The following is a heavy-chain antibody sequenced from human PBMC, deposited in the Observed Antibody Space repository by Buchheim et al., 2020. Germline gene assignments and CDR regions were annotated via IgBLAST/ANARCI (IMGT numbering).Heavy chain of an antibody. Sequence: QVQLQESGPGLVKPSGTLSLTCAVSGGSISSSNWWSWVRQPPGKGLEWIGEIYHSRSTKYNPSLKSRGTITVDKSKNQLPLKLSSVPAADTAVCYCARVPGIGEPFDSWGQGTL. CDR1: GGSISSSNW. D-gene: IGHD3-10*01. CDR3: ARVPGIGEPFDS. J-gene: IGHJ4*02. CDR2: IYHSRST. V-gene: IGHV4-4*02.